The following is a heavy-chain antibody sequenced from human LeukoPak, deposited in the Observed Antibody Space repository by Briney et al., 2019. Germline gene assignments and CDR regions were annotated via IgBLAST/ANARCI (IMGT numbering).Heavy chain of an antibody. V-gene: IGHV1-18*01. CDR2: ISTYKNNT. Sequence: ASVKVSCRASGYTFTSYGISWVRQAPGQGLEWMGWISTYKNNTNYAQKLQGRVTMTTDTSTSTAYMELRSLRSDDTAVYYCARDPGSYRSDYWGQGTLVTVSS. D-gene: IGHD3-16*02. CDR3: ARDPGSYRSDY. CDR1: GYTFTSYG. J-gene: IGHJ4*02.